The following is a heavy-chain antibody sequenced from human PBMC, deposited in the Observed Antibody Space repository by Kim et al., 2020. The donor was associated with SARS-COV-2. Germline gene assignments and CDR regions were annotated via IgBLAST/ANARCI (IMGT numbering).Heavy chain of an antibody. CDR1: GGSFSGYY. CDR2: INHSGST. Sequence: SETLSLTCAVYGGSFSGYYWSWIRQPPGKGLEWIGEINHSGSTNYNPSLKSRVTISVDTSKNQFSLKLSSVTAADTAVYYCARNGYDILTEDVWGQGTTV. J-gene: IGHJ6*02. CDR3: ARNGYDILTEDV. D-gene: IGHD3-9*01. V-gene: IGHV4-34*01.